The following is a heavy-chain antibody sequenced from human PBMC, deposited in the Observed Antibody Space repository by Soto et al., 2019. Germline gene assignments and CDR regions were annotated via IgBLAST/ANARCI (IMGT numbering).Heavy chain of an antibody. CDR1: GFTFSSYS. CDR2: ISSSSSTI. CDR3: ARDPPLTGDSGSEFDY. V-gene: IGHV3-48*04. Sequence: GGSLRLSCAASGFTFSSYSMNWVRQAPGKGLEWVSYISSSSSTIYYADSVKGRFTICRDNSKNSLYLQMNSLRAEDTAVYYWARDPPLTGDSGSEFDYWGQGTLVTVSS. J-gene: IGHJ4*02. D-gene: IGHD7-27*01.